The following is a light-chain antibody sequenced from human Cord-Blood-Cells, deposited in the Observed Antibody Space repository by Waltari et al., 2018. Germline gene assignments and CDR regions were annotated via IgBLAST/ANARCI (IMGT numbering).Light chain of an antibody. CDR1: QSISSY. CDR3: QQSYSTPYT. Sequence: DIQMTQSPSSLSASVGDRVTITCRASQSISSYLNWYQQKPGKAPTLLIYAASSLQSGVTSRFSGSGSGTDFTLTISSLEPEDFATYYCQQSYSTPYTCSDATKLEI. CDR2: AAS. V-gene: IGKV1-39*01. J-gene: IGKJ2*01.